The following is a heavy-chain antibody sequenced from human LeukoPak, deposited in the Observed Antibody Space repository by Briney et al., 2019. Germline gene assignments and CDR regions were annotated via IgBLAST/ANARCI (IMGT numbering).Heavy chain of an antibody. J-gene: IGHJ5*02. CDR3: ARDYYYDSSAQGPYWFDP. CDR2: MNPNSGNT. Sequence: ASVKVSCKASGYTFTSYDINWVRQATGQGLEWMGWMNPNSGNTGYAQKFQGRVTMTRNTSISTAYMELSSLRSEDTAVYYCARDYYYDSSAQGPYWFDPWGQGTLVTVSS. D-gene: IGHD3-22*01. CDR1: GYTFTSYD. V-gene: IGHV1-8*01.